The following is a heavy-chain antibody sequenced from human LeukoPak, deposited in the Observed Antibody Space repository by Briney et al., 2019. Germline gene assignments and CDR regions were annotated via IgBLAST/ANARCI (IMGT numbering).Heavy chain of an antibody. V-gene: IGHV3-21*01. J-gene: IGHJ4*02. CDR3: ASDHMVRGVITSDY. Sequence: GGSLRLSCAASGFTFSSYSMNWVRQAPGKGLEWVSSISSGSSYIYYADSVKGRFTISRDNAKNSLYLQMNSLRAEDTAVYYCASDHMVRGVITSDYWGQGTLVTVSS. CDR2: ISSGSSYI. D-gene: IGHD3-10*01. CDR1: GFTFSSYS.